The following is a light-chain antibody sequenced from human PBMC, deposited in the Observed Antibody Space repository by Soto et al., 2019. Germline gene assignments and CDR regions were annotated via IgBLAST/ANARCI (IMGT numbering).Light chain of an antibody. CDR3: CSYAGSNTYV. CDR1: SSDVGSYNL. Sequence: QSVLTQPASVSGSPVQSITISCTGTSSDVGSYNLVSWYQHHPGKAPKLIIYEVTRRPSGISNRFSGSKSGNTASLTISGLQAEDEADYYCCSYAGSNTYVFGTGTKVTVL. CDR2: EVT. J-gene: IGLJ1*01. V-gene: IGLV2-23*02.